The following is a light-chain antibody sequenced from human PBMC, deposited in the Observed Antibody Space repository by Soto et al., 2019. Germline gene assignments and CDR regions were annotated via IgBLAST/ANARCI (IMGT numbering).Light chain of an antibody. Sequence: EIRMTQSASNLYASVGDGVNMXCRASQSVSGWLAWYQQKKGQAPKLLIYAASTLQSGVTSRFSGSGCGKEFILTISSLQPEDFATYQCQQLNSYPSFGPGTKVDIK. CDR1: QSVSGW. CDR2: AAS. CDR3: QQLNSYPS. V-gene: IGKV1-9*01. J-gene: IGKJ3*01.